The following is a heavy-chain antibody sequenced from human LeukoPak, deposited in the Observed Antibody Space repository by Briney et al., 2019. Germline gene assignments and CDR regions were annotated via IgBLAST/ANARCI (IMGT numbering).Heavy chain of an antibody. D-gene: IGHD5-18*01. V-gene: IGHV1-2*02. CDR1: GYTFTCYY. CDR3: ARAYPRIHLWSLYNWFDP. CDR2: INPNSGGT. J-gene: IGHJ5*02. Sequence: ASVTVSCKGSGYTFTCYYKHWVRHAPGQGLGWVGCINPNSGGTNFAQTVQGKVTITMDTYIGTAYMELSMLRSDDTAVYYWARAYPRIHLWSLYNWFDPWGQGTLVTVSS.